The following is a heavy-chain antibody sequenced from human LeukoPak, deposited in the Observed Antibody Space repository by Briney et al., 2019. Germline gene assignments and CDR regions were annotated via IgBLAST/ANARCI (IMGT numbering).Heavy chain of an antibody. J-gene: IGHJ4*02. V-gene: IGHV3-15*01. CDR1: GFTFSNAW. CDR3: VAGTGYSDFDY. D-gene: IGHD3-9*01. Sequence: GGSLRLSCAASGFTFSNAWMSWVRQAPGKGLEWIGRIKSKTDGGTIDYAAPVKGRFTISRDDTNNTLNLQMNSLKTEDTAVYYCVAGTGYSDFDYWGQGTLVTVSS. CDR2: IKSKTDGGTI.